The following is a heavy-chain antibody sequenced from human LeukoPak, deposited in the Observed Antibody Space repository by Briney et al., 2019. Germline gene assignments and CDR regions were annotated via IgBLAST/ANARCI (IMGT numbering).Heavy chain of an antibody. CDR2: INHSGST. CDR1: GGSFSGYY. CDR3: ARQDHDYGDYAQRFNP. Sequence: SETLSLTCAVYGGSFSGYYWSWIRQPPGKGLEWIGEINHSGSTNHNPSLKSRVTISVDTSKNQFSLNLSSVTAADTAVYYCARQDHDYGDYAQRFNPWGQGTLVTVSS. J-gene: IGHJ5*02. D-gene: IGHD4-17*01. V-gene: IGHV4-34*01.